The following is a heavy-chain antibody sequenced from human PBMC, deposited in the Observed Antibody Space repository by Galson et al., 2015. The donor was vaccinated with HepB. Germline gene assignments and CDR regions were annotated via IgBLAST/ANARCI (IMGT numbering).Heavy chain of an antibody. Sequence: SVKVSCKASGYTFTSYYMHWVRQAPGQGLEWMGIINPSGGSTSYAQKFQGRVTMTRDTSTSTVYMELSSLRSEDTAVYYCARARSIVLMVYADSYFDYWGQGTLVTVSS. V-gene: IGHV1-46*01. CDR1: GYTFTSYY. D-gene: IGHD2-8*01. CDR3: ARARSIVLMVYADSYFDY. CDR2: INPSGGST. J-gene: IGHJ4*02.